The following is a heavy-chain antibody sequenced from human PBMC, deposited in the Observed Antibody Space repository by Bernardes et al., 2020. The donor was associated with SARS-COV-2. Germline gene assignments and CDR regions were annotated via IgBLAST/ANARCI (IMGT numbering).Heavy chain of an antibody. CDR1: GGSIGSYY. V-gene: IGHV4-59*01. D-gene: IGHD3-10*01. CDR2: IYYSGST. J-gene: IGHJ2*01. CDR3: ARDLSHLVRRGFDL. Sequence: WETLCLTCTVSGGSIGSYYWAWIRQPPGKGLEWIGYIYYSGSTNYNPSLKSRVTISVDRSQNQFSLNLSSVTPADTAVYYCARDLSHLVRRGFDLWGRGTLVTVSS.